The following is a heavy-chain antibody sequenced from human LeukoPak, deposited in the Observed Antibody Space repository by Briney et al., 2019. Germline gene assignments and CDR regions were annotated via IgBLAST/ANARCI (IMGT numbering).Heavy chain of an antibody. D-gene: IGHD5-18*01. CDR3: AFSPLGFNYGNAY. J-gene: IGHJ4*02. Sequence: GGSLRLSCAASGFTSQFTFSDFEMYWVRQAPGKGLEWVSGISSSGGTTYYADSVRGRFTIYRDNSKDTLFLQMNILRADDSAIYYCAFSPLGFNYGNAYWGQGTLVTVSS. V-gene: IGHV3-23*01. CDR2: ISSSGGTT. CDR1: GFTSQFTFSDFE.